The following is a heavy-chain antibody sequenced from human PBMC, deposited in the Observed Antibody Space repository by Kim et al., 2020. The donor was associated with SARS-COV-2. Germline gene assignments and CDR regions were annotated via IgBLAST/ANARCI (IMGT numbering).Heavy chain of an antibody. D-gene: IGHD3-3*01. CDR2: IYHSGST. J-gene: IGHJ6*01. V-gene: IGHV4-4*02. CDR3: AREETNDFWSDYYYYYYGMDV. CDR1: GGSISSSNW. Sequence: SETLSLTCAVSGGSISSSNWWPWVRQPPGKGLEWIGEIYHSGSTNYNPSLKSRVTISVDKSKNQFSLKLSSVTAADTAVYYCAREETNDFWSDYYYYYYGMDVGGQGTMVTVSS.